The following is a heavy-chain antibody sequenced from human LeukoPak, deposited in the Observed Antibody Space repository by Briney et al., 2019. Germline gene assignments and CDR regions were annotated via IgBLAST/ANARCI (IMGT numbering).Heavy chain of an antibody. CDR3: AKISRTVTTTNYYYYYMDV. CDR2: IYYSGST. Sequence: SETLSLTCTVSGGSISSYYWSWIRQPPGKGLEWIGYIYYSGSTNYNPSLKSRVTISVDTSKNQFSLKLSSVTAADTAVYYCAKISRTVTTTNYYYYYMDVWGKGTTVTISS. CDR1: GGSISSYY. V-gene: IGHV4-59*12. D-gene: IGHD4-17*01. J-gene: IGHJ6*03.